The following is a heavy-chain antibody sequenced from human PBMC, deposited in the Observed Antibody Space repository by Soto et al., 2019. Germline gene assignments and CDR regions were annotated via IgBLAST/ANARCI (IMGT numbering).Heavy chain of an antibody. Sequence: ASVKVSCKASGYTFTSYGISWVRQAPGQGLEWMGWISAYNGNTNYSQKFQGRVTITRDTSASTAYMELSSLRSEDTAVYYCARDRGEAGFDYWGQGTLVTVSS. CDR3: ARDRGEAGFDY. D-gene: IGHD4-17*01. J-gene: IGHJ4*02. CDR1: GYTFTSYG. V-gene: IGHV1-18*01. CDR2: ISAYNGNT.